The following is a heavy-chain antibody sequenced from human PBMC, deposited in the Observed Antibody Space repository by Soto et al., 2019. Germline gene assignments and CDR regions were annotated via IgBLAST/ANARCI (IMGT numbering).Heavy chain of an antibody. CDR3: SRAGGVVVAAKENDAFDI. CDR2: MSSSGSTI. V-gene: IGHV3-11*01. Sequence: GGSLRLSCAASGCTFSDYYMRWIRQAPGKALQWVSYMSSSGSTIYYADSVKGRFTLARNNAKNSLYLQMNSLRAEDTAVSYCSRAGGVVVAAKENDAFDIWGQGTMVTV. D-gene: IGHD2-15*01. CDR1: GCTFSDYY. J-gene: IGHJ3*02.